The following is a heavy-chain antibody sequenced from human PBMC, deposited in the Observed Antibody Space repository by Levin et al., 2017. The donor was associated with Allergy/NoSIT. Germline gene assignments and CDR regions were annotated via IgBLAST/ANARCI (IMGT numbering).Heavy chain of an antibody. V-gene: IGHV3-23*01. CDR3: AKVLNFNHVLRGITGTSPFDY. D-gene: IGHD1-20*01. Sequence: GGSLRLSCAASGFTFSSYAMSWVRQAPGKGLEWVSAISGSGGSTYYADSVKGRFTISRDNSKNTLYLQMNSLRAEDTAVYYCAKVLNFNHVLRGITGTSPFDYWGQGTLVTVSS. CDR1: GFTFSSYA. J-gene: IGHJ4*02. CDR2: ISGSGGST.